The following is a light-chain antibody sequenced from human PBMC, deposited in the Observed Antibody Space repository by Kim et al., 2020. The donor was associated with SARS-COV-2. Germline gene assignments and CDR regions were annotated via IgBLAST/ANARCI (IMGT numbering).Light chain of an antibody. V-gene: IGKV3-20*01. CDR2: AAS. CDR1: QTVTRNY. CDR3: QQYGGSPLLT. J-gene: IGKJ4*01. Sequence: EILLTQSPGTLSLSPGESATLSYRASQTVTRNYLNWYQQKAGQAPRLLIYAASSRAADIPDRFSGSGSGTDFTLTISRLEPEDFGVYYCQQYGGSPLLTFGGGTKVDIK.